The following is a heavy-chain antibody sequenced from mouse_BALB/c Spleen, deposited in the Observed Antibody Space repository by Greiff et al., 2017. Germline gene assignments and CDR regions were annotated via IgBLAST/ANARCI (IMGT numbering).Heavy chain of an antibody. J-gene: IGHJ4*01. Sequence: VMLVESGPGLVAPSQSLSITCTVSGFSLTGYCVNWVRQPPGKGLEWLGMIWGDGSTDYNSALKSRLSISEDNSKSQVFLKMNSLQTDDTARYYCAIYGNYEGYAMDYWGQGTSVTVSA. CDR2: IWGDGST. D-gene: IGHD2-1*01. CDR3: AIYGNYEGYAMDY. CDR1: GFSLTGYC. V-gene: IGHV2-6-7*01.